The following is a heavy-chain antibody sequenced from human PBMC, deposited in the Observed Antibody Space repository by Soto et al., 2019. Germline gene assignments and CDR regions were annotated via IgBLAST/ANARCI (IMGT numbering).Heavy chain of an antibody. CDR1: GGSISSSSYY. J-gene: IGHJ3*02. V-gene: IGHV4-39*01. CDR2: IYYSGST. CDR3: ARHPVGTYGDYPVLDAFDI. Sequence: QLQLQESGPGLVKPSETLSLTCTVSGGSISSSSYYWGWIRQPPGKGLEWIGSIYYSGSTYYNPSLKSRVTISVDTSKNQFSLKLRSVTAADTAVYYCARHPVGTYGDYPVLDAFDIWGQGTMVTVSS. D-gene: IGHD4-17*01.